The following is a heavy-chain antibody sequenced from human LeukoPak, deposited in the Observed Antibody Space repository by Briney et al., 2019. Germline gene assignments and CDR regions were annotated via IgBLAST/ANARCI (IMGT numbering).Heavy chain of an antibody. J-gene: IGHJ4*02. D-gene: IGHD2-15*01. CDR3: ARPPNCSGGSCYSGSYFDY. CDR2: INPNSGGT. V-gene: IGHV1-2*06. CDR1: GYTFTGYY. Sequence: GASVKVSCKASGYTFTGYYMHWVRQAPGQGLEWMGRINPNSGGTNYAQKFQGRVTMTRDTSISTAYMELSRLGSDDTAVYYCARPPNCSGGSCYSGSYFDYWGQGTLVTVSS.